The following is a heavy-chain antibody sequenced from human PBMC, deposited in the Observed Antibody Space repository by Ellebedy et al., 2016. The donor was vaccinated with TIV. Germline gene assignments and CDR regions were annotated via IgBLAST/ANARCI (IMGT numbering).Heavy chain of an antibody. V-gene: IGHV3-48*01. CDR1: GFTFDDYA. CDR3: ARAGDYDLLSPAGGY. Sequence: PGGSLRLSCAASGFTFDDYALHWVRQAPGKGLEWVSYIGGSGSTINYADSVKGRFTVSRDNAKDSLYLQMDSLRADDTAVYYCARAGDYDLLSPAGGYWGQGTLVTVYS. CDR2: IGGSGSTI. D-gene: IGHD3-22*01. J-gene: IGHJ4*02.